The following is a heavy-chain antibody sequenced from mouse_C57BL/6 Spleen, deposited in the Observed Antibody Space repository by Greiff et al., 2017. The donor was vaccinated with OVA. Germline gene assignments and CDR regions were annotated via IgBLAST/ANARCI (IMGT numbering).Heavy chain of an antibody. V-gene: IGHV5-6*01. CDR2: ISSGGSYT. D-gene: IGHD2-2*01. CDR3: ARHTVTRAMDY. Sequence: EVQRVESGGDLVKPGGSLKLSCAASGFTFSSYGMSWVRQTPDKRLEWVATISSGGSYTYYPDSVKGRFTISRDNAKNTLYLQMSSLKSEDTAMYYCARHTVTRAMDYWGQGTSVTVSS. J-gene: IGHJ4*01. CDR1: GFTFSSYG.